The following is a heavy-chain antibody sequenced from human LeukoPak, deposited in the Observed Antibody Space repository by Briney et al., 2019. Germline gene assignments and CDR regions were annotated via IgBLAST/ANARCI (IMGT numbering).Heavy chain of an antibody. V-gene: IGHV4-34*01. CDR2: INHSGST. J-gene: IGHJ5*02. CDR3: ARVSVVYYGSGSYYHIGWFDP. Sequence: SETLSLTCAVYGGSFSGYYWSWIRQPPGKGLEWIGEINHSGSTNYSPSLKSRVTISVDTSKNQFSLKLSSVTAADTAVYYCARVSVVYYGSGSYYHIGWFDPWGQGTLVTVSS. D-gene: IGHD3-10*01. CDR1: GGSFSGYY.